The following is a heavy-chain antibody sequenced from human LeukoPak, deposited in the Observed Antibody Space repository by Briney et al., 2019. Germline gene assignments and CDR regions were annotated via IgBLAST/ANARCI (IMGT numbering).Heavy chain of an antibody. CDR3: ARAPSEVGGYYPEYFRH. J-gene: IGHJ1*01. D-gene: IGHD3-22*01. CDR2: IKSDGKT. V-gene: IGHV3-74*01. Sequence: GGSLRLSCEASGFTFSRYWMHWVRQAPGKGLVWVSRIKSDGKTNYADSVKGRFTISRDNAKNTVSLQVDSLRAEDTGVYYCARAPSEVGGYYPEYFRHWGQGTLVTVSS. CDR1: GFTFSRYW.